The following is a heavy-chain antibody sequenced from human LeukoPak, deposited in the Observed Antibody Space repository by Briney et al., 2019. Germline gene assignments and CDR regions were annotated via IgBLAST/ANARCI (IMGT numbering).Heavy chain of an antibody. CDR1: GGSFSGYY. Sequence: SETLSLTCTVYGGSFSGYYWSWIRQPPGKGLEWIGEINHSGSTNYNPSLKSRVTISVDTSKNQFSLKLSSVTAADTAVYYCARGRWGPYDYWGQGTLVTVSS. CDR2: INHSGST. V-gene: IGHV4-34*01. J-gene: IGHJ4*02. D-gene: IGHD7-27*01. CDR3: ARGRWGPYDY.